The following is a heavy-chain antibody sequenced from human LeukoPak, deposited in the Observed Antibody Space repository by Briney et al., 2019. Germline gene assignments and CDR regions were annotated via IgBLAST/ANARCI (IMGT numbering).Heavy chain of an antibody. Sequence: PGGSLRLSCAASGFTFTNAWMSWVRQAPGKGLEWVGRVKRKTDGGTTDYAAPVKGRFTISRDDSENTLYLQMNSLKTEDTAVYYCATGDCRSTSCYTDYYFYYMDVWGKGTTVTVSS. CDR2: VKRKTDGGTT. V-gene: IGHV3-15*01. J-gene: IGHJ6*03. CDR3: ATGDCRSTSCYTDYYFYYMDV. D-gene: IGHD2-2*02. CDR1: GFTFTNAW.